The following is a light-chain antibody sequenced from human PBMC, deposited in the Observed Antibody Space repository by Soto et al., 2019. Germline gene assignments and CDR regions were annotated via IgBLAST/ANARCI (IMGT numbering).Light chain of an antibody. CDR2: DAS. CDR3: QQYGSSLP. Sequence: EIALTQSPGTLSLSPGERATLSCRASQSVNSYLAWYQKKPGQAPRLLIYDASIRVTGIPDRFSGSGSGTDFTLTISRLEPEDFAVYYCQQYGSSLPFGGETKVEIK. J-gene: IGKJ4*01. CDR1: QSVNSY. V-gene: IGKV3-20*01.